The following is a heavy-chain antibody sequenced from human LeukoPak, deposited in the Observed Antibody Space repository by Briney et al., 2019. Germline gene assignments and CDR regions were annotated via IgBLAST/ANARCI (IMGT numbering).Heavy chain of an antibody. D-gene: IGHD3-9*01. V-gene: IGHV4-59*11. CDR1: GGSISNHY. CDR2: IYNSVTT. Sequence: SETLSHTCTVSGGSISNHYWSWIRQPPGKRLEWIGYIYNSVTTNYNPSLKSRVTISVDTSKNQFSLKLTSVTAADTAVYYCARQAAFDRSEGQFDYWGQGTLVTVSS. CDR3: ARQAAFDRSEGQFDY. J-gene: IGHJ4*02.